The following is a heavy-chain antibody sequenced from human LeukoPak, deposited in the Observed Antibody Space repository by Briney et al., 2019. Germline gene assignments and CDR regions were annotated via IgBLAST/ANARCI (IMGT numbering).Heavy chain of an antibody. Sequence: GGSLRLSCAASGFTFSGSALHWVRQASGKGLEWVGRIRSTANGYATAYAASVKGRFTISRDDSKNTAYLQMDSLKTEDTAVYYCAKSYSYYHMDDWGKGTSVTVSS. CDR1: GFTFSGSA. CDR3: AKSYSYYHMDD. CDR2: IRSTANGYAT. J-gene: IGHJ6*03. V-gene: IGHV3-73*01.